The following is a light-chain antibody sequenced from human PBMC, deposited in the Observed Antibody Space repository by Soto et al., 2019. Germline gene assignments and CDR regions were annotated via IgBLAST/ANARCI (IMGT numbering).Light chain of an antibody. Sequence: QSVLTQPPSASGSAGQSVTISCTGSSSGVGGYNFVSGYQQHPGKAPKLIISEVSKRPSGVPDRFSGSKSGNTASLTVSGLQAEDEADYYCTSHAGSNNYVFGTGTKVTVL. CDR2: EVS. J-gene: IGLJ1*01. V-gene: IGLV2-8*01. CDR3: TSHAGSNNYV. CDR1: SSGVGGYNF.